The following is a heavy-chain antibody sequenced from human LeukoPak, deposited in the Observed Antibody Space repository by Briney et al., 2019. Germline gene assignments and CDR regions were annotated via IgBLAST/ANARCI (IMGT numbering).Heavy chain of an antibody. CDR3: ARDRQSELYYYDSSGYIHAFDI. CDR1: GYTVTSYG. V-gene: IGHV1-18*01. Sequence: ASVKVSCKASGYTVTSYGISWVRQAPGQGLEWMGWISAYNGNTNYAQKLQGRVTMTTDTSTSTAYMELRRLSSDDTAVYYCARDRQSELYYYDSSGYIHAFDIWGQGTMVTVSS. J-gene: IGHJ3*02. CDR2: ISAYNGNT. D-gene: IGHD3-22*01.